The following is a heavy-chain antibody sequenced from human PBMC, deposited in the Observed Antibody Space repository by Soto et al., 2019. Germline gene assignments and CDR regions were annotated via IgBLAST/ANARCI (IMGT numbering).Heavy chain of an antibody. D-gene: IGHD1-26*01. J-gene: IGHJ4*02. CDR2: ISYDGSNK. CDR3: ARDFAIISGISTPLDY. Sequence: QVQLVESGGGVVQPGRSLRLSCEASGFTFSSYAMHWVRQAPGKGLEWVAVISYDGSNKYYADSVKGRFTISRDNSKNTLYLQMNSLRAEDTAVYYCARDFAIISGISTPLDYWGQGTLVTVSS. V-gene: IGHV3-30-3*01. CDR1: GFTFSSYA.